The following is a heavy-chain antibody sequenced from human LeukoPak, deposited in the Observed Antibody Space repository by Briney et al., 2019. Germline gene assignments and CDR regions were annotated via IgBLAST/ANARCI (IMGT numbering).Heavy chain of an antibody. CDR3: ARRAYCGGDCYVDY. D-gene: IGHD2-21*02. V-gene: IGHV5-51*01. Sequence: GESLKISCKGSGYSFSNYWIGWVRQMPGKGLEWMGIIYPGDSDTRYGPSFEGQVTISADKSISTAYLLWSSLKASDTAMYYCARRAYCGGDCYVDYWGQGTLVTVSS. J-gene: IGHJ4*02. CDR1: GYSFSNYW. CDR2: IYPGDSDT.